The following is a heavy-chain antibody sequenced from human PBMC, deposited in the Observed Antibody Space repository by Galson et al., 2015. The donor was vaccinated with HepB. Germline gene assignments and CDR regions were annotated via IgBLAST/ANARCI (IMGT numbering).Heavy chain of an antibody. Sequence: PALVKPTQTLTLTCTFSGFSLSTSGVGVGWIRQPPGKALEWLALIYWNDDKRYSPSLKSRLTITKDTSKNQVVLTMTNMDPVDTATYYCAHSNITMVRGVMLARVRLYYFDYWGQGTLVTVSS. V-gene: IGHV2-5*01. CDR2: IYWNDDK. D-gene: IGHD3-10*01. J-gene: IGHJ4*02. CDR1: GFSLSTSGVG. CDR3: AHSNITMVRGVMLARVRLYYFDY.